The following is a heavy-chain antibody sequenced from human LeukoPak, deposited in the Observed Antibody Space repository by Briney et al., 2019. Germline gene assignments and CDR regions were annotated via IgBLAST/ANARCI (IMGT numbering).Heavy chain of an antibody. Sequence: GGSLRLSCAASGFTFSNYWMSWVRLAPGKGPEWVANMKQDGSGKYYVDSVKGRFTISRDNAKNSLYLQMDSLRAEDTAVYYCARDLSSMYYYDSSAYWGQGTLVTVSS. CDR3: ARDLSSMYYYDSSAY. V-gene: IGHV3-7*01. J-gene: IGHJ4*02. CDR2: MKQDGSGK. CDR1: GFTFSNYW. D-gene: IGHD3-22*01.